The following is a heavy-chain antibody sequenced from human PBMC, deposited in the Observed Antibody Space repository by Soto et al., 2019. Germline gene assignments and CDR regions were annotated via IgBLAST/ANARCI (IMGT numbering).Heavy chain of an antibody. Sequence: SETLSLTCGVSGYSITSGFYRGWVRQSPGKGLEWIGTISYSAKTFYNPSLASRFSMAVDSSKNQFSLRLTSVTAADTALYYCTRGAGAPWVRFDSWGRGILVTVSS. V-gene: IGHV4-38-2*01. J-gene: IGHJ4*02. CDR1: GYSITSGFY. D-gene: IGHD3-16*01. CDR3: TRGAGAPWVRFDS. CDR2: ISYSAKT.